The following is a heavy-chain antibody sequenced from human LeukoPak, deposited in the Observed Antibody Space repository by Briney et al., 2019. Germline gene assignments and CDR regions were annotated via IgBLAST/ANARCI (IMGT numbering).Heavy chain of an antibody. Sequence: SVRVSCKASGGTFSSYAISWVRQSPGQGLEWMGGIIPIFGMANYAQTFPGRVTLTADKYTSTAYLELTSLRSDDTAVYYCARVFVGATIGGSDRYDNGMDVWGQGTTVTVSS. CDR2: IIPIFGMA. V-gene: IGHV1-69*10. CDR3: ARVFVGATIGGSDRYDNGMDV. J-gene: IGHJ6*02. CDR1: GGTFSSYA. D-gene: IGHD1-26*01.